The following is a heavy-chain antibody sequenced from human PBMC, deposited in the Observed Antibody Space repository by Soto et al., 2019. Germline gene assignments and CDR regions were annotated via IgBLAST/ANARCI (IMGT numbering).Heavy chain of an antibody. CDR3: ARELVTETYYFDY. CDR2: IYYSGST. D-gene: IGHD3-16*02. J-gene: IGHJ4*02. V-gene: IGHV4-31*03. CDR1: GGSISSGGYY. Sequence: SETLSLTCTVSGGSISSGGYYWSWIRQHPGKGLEWIGYIYYSGSTYYNPSLKSRVTMSVDTSKNQFSLKLSSVTAADTAVYYCARELVTETYYFDYWGQGTLVTVSS.